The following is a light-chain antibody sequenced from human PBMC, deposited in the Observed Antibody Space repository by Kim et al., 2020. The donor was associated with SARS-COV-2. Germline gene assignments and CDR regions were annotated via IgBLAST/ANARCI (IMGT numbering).Light chain of an antibody. CDR1: KLGDKY. V-gene: IGLV3-1*01. CDR2: QDS. Sequence: SYELTQPPSVSVSPGQTASITCSGDKLGDKYACWYQQKPGQSPVLVIYQDSKRPSGIPERFSGSNSGNTATLTISGTQPMDEADYYCQAWDSSTVVFGTG. J-gene: IGLJ1*01. CDR3: QAWDSSTVV.